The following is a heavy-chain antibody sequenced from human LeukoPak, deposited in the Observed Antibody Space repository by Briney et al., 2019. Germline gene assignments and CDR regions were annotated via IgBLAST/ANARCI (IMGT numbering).Heavy chain of an antibody. J-gene: IGHJ3*01. D-gene: IGHD3-16*01. Sequence: PSETLSLTRTVSGGSISSSSFYWGWIRQPPGKGLEWIGSIYYSGSTYYNPSLKSRVTISVDTSKNEFSLRLSSVTAADTAVYYCAHFRGGAFDFWGRGTMVTVSS. V-gene: IGHV4-39*01. CDR1: GGSISSSSFY. CDR2: IYYSGST. CDR3: AHFRGGAFDF.